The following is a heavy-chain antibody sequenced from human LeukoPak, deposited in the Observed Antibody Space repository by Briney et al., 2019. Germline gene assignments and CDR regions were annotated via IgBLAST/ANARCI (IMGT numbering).Heavy chain of an antibody. CDR3: ARSYYDSSGYSDY. J-gene: IGHJ4*02. D-gene: IGHD3-22*01. CDR2: INPNSGVT. Sequence: ASVKVSCKASGYTFSVYYMHRIRQAPGQGLEWMGWINPNSGVTNYAQKFEGRVTMTRDTSISTAYMELGRLRSDDTALYYCARSYYDSSGYSDYWGQGTLVTVSP. CDR1: GYTFSVYY. V-gene: IGHV1-2*02.